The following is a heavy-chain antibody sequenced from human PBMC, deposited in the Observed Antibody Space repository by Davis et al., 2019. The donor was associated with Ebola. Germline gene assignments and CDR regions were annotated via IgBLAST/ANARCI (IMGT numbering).Heavy chain of an antibody. D-gene: IGHD2-2*02. CDR1: GFTFSSYS. V-gene: IGHV3-30*03. Sequence: GESLKISCAASGFTFSSYSMNWVRQAPGKGLEWVAVISYDGSNKYYADSVKGRFTISRDNSKNTLYLQMNSLRAEDTAVYYCARDECIVVPAAICGYYGMDVWGQGTTVTVSS. CDR2: ISYDGSNK. CDR3: ARDECIVVPAAICGYYGMDV. J-gene: IGHJ6*02.